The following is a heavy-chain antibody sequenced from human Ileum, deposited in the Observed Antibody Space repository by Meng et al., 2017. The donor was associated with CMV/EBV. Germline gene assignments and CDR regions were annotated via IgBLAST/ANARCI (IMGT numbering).Heavy chain of an antibody. D-gene: IGHD1-1*01. Sequence: GESLKISCAASGFTFRDAWMNWVRQTPGKGLEWVGRVRSKNVGGATDYAASVRGRFTISRDNSRNTLHLQMNSLRAEDTAIYYCGKGREPKWERLPLDDWGQGTLVTVSS. CDR3: GKGREPKWERLPLDD. J-gene: IGHJ4*02. CDR1: GFTFRDAW. CDR2: VRSKNVGGAT. V-gene: IGHV3-15*01.